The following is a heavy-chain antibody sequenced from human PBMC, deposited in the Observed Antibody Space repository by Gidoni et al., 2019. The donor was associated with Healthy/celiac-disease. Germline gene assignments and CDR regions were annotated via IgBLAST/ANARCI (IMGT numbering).Heavy chain of an antibody. J-gene: IGHJ6*04. CDR1: GFTFSSYV. Sequence: EVQLLESGGGLVQPGGSLRLSCAASGFTFSSYVTSWVRPAPGKGLAWVSSISGSGGSTYYADSVKGRFTISRVNSKNTLYLQMSSLRAEDTAVYYCAEWGRGYQLPESYYYGMDVWGKGTTVTVSS. CDR3: AEWGRGYQLPESYYYGMDV. CDR2: ISGSGGST. V-gene: IGHV3-23*01. D-gene: IGHD2-2*01.